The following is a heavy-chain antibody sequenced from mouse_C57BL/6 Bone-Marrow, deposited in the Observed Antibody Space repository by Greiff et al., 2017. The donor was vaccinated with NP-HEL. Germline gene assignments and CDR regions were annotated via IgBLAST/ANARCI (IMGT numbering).Heavy chain of an antibody. CDR3: AREGVITTVVFDY. V-gene: IGHV1-50*01. CDR1: GYTFTSYW. D-gene: IGHD1-1*01. Sequence: VQLQQPGAELVKPGASVKLSCKASGYTFTSYWMQWVKQRPGQGLEWIGEIDPSDSYTNYNQKFKGKATLTVDTSSSTAYMQLSSLTSEDSAVYYCAREGVITTVVFDYWGQGTTLTVSS. CDR2: IDPSDSYT. J-gene: IGHJ2*01.